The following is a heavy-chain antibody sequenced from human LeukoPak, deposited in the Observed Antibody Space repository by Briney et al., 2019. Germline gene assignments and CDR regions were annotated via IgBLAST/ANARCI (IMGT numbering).Heavy chain of an antibody. CDR3: AREIDGTAAAFYDYYMDV. CDR2: ISSSSVII. Sequence: GGSLRLSCAASGFTFSSYAMHWVRQAPGKGLEWLSYISSSSVIIHYADSVKGRFTISRDNAMNSVFLQMNSLRAEDTAVYYCAREIDGTAAAFYDYYMDVWGKGTTVTVSS. CDR1: GFTFSSYA. V-gene: IGHV3-48*01. D-gene: IGHD6-13*01. J-gene: IGHJ6*03.